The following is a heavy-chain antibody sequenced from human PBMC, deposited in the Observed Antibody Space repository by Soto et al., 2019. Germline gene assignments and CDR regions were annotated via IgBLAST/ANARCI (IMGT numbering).Heavy chain of an antibody. V-gene: IGHV4-4*07. CDR1: GGSTSTYH. CDR3: AKGAGPPWFDP. CDR2: ISTTGGT. Sequence: ETLSLTCSVSGGSTSTYHWSWIRQPAGKGLEWIGRISTTGGTNYSPSLESRVTMSLDTSKNYFSLELTSVTAADTAVYYCAKGAGPPWFDPWGQGILVTVSS. J-gene: IGHJ5*02.